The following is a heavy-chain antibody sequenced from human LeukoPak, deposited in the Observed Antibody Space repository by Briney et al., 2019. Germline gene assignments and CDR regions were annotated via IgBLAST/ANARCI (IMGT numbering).Heavy chain of an antibody. CDR3: ARAESIIAEYFQH. J-gene: IGHJ1*01. V-gene: IGHV1-46*01. Sequence: GIINPSGGSTSYAQKFQGRVTMTRDTSTSTVYMELSSLRSEDTAVYYCARAESIIAEYFQHWGQGTLVTVSS. CDR2: INPSGGST. D-gene: IGHD1-14*01.